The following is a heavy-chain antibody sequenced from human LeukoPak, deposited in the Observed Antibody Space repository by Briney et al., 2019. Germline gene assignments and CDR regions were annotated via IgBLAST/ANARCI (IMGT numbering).Heavy chain of an antibody. CDR2: IYSGGST. V-gene: IGHV3-53*04. Sequence: GGSLRLSCAASGFTFSSYAMSWVRQAPGKGLEWVSVIYSGGSTYYADSVKGRFTISRHNSKNPLYLQMNSLRAEDTAVYYCARLGLTGAPYGMDVWGQGTTVTVSS. D-gene: IGHD7-27*01. CDR1: GFTFSSYA. J-gene: IGHJ6*02. CDR3: ARLGLTGAPYGMDV.